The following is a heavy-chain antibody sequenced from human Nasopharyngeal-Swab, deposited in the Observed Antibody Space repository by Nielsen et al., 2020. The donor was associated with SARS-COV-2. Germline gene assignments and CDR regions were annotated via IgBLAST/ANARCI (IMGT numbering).Heavy chain of an antibody. Sequence: SETLSLTCAVSGGSISSGGYYWSWIRQPPGKGLEWIGYIYYSGSTNYNPSLKSRVTISVDTSKNQFSLKLSSVTAADTAVYYCASDSSGYLFNYGMDVWGQGTTVTVSS. CDR1: GGSISSGGYY. CDR3: ASDSSGYLFNYGMDV. CDR2: IYYSGST. V-gene: IGHV4-61*08. D-gene: IGHD3-22*01. J-gene: IGHJ6*02.